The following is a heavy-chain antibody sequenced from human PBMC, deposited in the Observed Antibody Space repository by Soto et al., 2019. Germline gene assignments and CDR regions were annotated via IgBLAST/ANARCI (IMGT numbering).Heavy chain of an antibody. J-gene: IGHJ4*02. CDR1: GGSVSSGSYY. Sequence: SETLSLTCTVSGGSVSSGSYYWSWIRQPPGKGLEWIGYIYYSGSTNYNLSLKSRVTISVDTSKNQFSLKLSFVTAADTAVYYCARLGSGSYWAHPNFDYWGQGTLVTVSS. CDR2: IYYSGST. V-gene: IGHV4-61*01. D-gene: IGHD3-10*02. CDR3: ARLGSGSYWAHPNFDY.